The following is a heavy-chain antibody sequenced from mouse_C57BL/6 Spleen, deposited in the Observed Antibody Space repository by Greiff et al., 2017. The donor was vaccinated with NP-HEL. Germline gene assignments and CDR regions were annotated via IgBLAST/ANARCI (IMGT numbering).Heavy chain of an antibody. V-gene: IGHV1-19*01. Sequence: EVQLQQSGPVLVKPGASVKMSCKASGYTFTDYYMNWVKQSHGKSLEWIGVINPYNGGTSYNQKFKGKATLTVDKSSSTAYMELNSLTSEDSAVYYCAIYYYGSSYYFDYWGQGTTLTVSS. D-gene: IGHD1-1*01. CDR2: INPYNGGT. CDR1: GYTFTDYY. J-gene: IGHJ2*01. CDR3: AIYYYGSSYYFDY.